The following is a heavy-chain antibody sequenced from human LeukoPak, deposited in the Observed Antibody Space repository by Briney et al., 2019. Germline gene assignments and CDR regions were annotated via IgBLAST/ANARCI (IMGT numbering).Heavy chain of an antibody. D-gene: IGHD2-15*01. Sequence: ASVKVSCKASGYTFTDYYMHWVRQAPGQGLEWMGWINPNSGDTKYARKFQGRVTMSRDTSISTAYMELSRLRSDDTAVYYCAKVRQLGGAFYGMDVWGQGTTVTVSS. CDR3: AKVRQLGGAFYGMDV. CDR2: INPNSGDT. CDR1: GYTFTDYY. J-gene: IGHJ6*02. V-gene: IGHV1-2*02.